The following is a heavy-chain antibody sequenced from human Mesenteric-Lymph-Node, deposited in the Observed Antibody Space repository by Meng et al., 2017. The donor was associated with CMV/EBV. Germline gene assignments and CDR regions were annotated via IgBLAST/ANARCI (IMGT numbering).Heavy chain of an antibody. CDR2: IIPIFGTA. J-gene: IGHJ6*02. CDR3: AREIRAYGMDV. V-gene: IGHV1-69*05. CDR1: GYTLTSYD. Sequence: SVKVSCKASGYTLTSYDINWVRQATGQGLEWMGGIIPIFGTANYAQKFQGRVTITTDESTSTAYMELSSLRSEDTAVYYCAREIRAYGMDVWGQGTTVTVSS. D-gene: IGHD3-10*01.